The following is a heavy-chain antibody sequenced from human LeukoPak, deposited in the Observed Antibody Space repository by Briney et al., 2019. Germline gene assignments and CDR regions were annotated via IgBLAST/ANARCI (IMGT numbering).Heavy chain of an antibody. D-gene: IGHD5-18*01. CDR1: GGSISSSSYY. CDR3: ATQDTGMINAYYMDV. J-gene: IGHJ6*03. V-gene: IGHV4-39*01. CDR2: IYYSGST. Sequence: PSETLSLTCTVSGGSISSSSYYWGWLRQPPGKGLEWIGSIYYSGSTYYNPSLKSRVTISVDTSKNQFSLKLSSVTAADTAVYYSATQDTGMINAYYMDVWGKGTTVTVSS.